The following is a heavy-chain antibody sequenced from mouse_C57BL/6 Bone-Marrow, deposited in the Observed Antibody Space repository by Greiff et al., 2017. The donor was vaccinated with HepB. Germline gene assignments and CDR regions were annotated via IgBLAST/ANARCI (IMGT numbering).Heavy chain of an antibody. CDR1: GFTFSSYA. CDR3: AREDITTVVEYYFDY. V-gene: IGHV5-4*01. J-gene: IGHJ2*01. D-gene: IGHD1-1*01. Sequence: EVHLVESGGGLVKPGGSLKLSCAASGFTFSSYAMSWVRQTPEKRLEWVATISDGGSYTYYPDNVKGRFTISRDNAKNNLYLQMSHLKSEDTAMYYCAREDITTVVEYYFDYWGQGTTLTVSS. CDR2: ISDGGSYT.